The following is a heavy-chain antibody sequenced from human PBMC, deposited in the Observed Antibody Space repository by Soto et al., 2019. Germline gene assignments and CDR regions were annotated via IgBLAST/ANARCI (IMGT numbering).Heavy chain of an antibody. Sequence: PSETLSLTCTVSGGSISSYYWSWIRQPPGKGLEWIGYIYYSGSTNYNPSLKSRVTISVDTSKNQFSLKLSSVTAADTAVYYCARRWGTTFDYLGQGTLVTVSS. D-gene: IGHD3-16*01. J-gene: IGHJ4*02. V-gene: IGHV4-59*08. CDR3: ARRWGTTFDY. CDR1: GGSISSYY. CDR2: IYYSGST.